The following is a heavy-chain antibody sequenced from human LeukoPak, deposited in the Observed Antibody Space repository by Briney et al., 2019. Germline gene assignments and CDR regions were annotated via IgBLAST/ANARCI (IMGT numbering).Heavy chain of an antibody. Sequence: GESLKISCKGSGYSSTSYWIGWVRQMPGKGLEWMGIIYPGDSDARYSPSFQGQVTISADKSISTAYLQWSSLKASDTAMYYCARSKYSSSPGWFDPWGQGTLVTVSS. CDR1: GYSSTSYW. CDR2: IYPGDSDA. V-gene: IGHV5-51*01. J-gene: IGHJ5*02. D-gene: IGHD6-6*01. CDR3: ARSKYSSSPGWFDP.